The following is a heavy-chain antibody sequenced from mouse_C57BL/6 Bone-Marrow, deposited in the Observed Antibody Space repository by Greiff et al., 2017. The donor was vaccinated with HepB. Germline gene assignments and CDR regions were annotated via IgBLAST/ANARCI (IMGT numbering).Heavy chain of an antibody. Sequence: DVQLQESGAELVRPGASVKLSCTASGFNIKDDYMHWVKQRPEQGLEWIGWIDPENGDTEYASKFQGKATITADTSSNTAYLQLSSLTSEDTAVYYCTSYSNYGYFDYWGQGTTLTVSS. CDR1: GFNIKDDY. CDR2: IDPENGDT. V-gene: IGHV14-4*01. CDR3: TSYSNYGYFDY. D-gene: IGHD2-5*01. J-gene: IGHJ2*01.